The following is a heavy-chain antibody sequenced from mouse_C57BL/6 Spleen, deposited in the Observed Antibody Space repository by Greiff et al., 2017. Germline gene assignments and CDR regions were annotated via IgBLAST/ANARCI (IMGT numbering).Heavy chain of an antibody. CDR3: ACCSYYSNYYAMDY. V-gene: IGHV5-16*01. D-gene: IGHD2-5*01. J-gene: IGHJ4*01. Sequence: EVQRVESEGGLVQPGSSMKLSCTASGFTFSDYYMAWVRQVPEKGLEWVANINYDGSSTYYLDSLKSRFLISRDNATNILYMQMSSLQSEDTSTYYFACCSYYSNYYAMDYWGQGTSVTVSS. CDR2: INYDGSST. CDR1: GFTFSDYY.